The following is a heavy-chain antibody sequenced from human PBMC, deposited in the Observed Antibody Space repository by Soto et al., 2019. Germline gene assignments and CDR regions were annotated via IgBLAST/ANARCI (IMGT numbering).Heavy chain of an antibody. CDR3: ARLGSGFSFKQIDLEWLPYFDY. CDR1: GYSFTSYW. Sequence: GESLKISCKGSGYSFTSYWIGWVRQMPGKGLEWMGIIYPGGSDTRYSPSFQGQVTISADKSISTAYLQWSSLKASDTAMYYCARLGSGFSFKQIDLEWLPYFDYWGQGTLVTVSS. V-gene: IGHV5-51*01. D-gene: IGHD3-3*01. CDR2: IYPGGSDT. J-gene: IGHJ4*02.